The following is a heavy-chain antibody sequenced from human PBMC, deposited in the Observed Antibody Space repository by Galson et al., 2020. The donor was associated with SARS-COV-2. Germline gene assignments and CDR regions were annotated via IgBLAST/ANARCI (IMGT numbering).Heavy chain of an antibody. CDR3: ARRKYYNYYMDV. J-gene: IGHJ6*03. V-gene: IGHV4-39*01. Sequence: SETLSLTCTVSGGSISTSSDYWGWIRQPPVKGLEWLATNSYSGSTYYNPSLKSRVMISVDKSKNQFSLRMSSVTAADTAVYYCARRKYYNYYMDVWGKGTTVTISS. CDR1: GGSISTSSDY. CDR2: NSYSGST.